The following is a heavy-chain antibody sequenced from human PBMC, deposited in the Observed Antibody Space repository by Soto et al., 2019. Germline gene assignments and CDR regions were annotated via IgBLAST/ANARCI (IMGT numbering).Heavy chain of an antibody. Sequence: EVQLVESGGGLVQPGGSLRLSCAASGFTFSSYDMHWVRQATGKGLEWVSAIGTAGDTYYPGSVKGRFTISRENAKXSLYLQMNSLRAGDTAVYYCARGVHDILTGYGGMDVWGQGTTVTVSS. V-gene: IGHV3-13*04. CDR3: ARGVHDILTGYGGMDV. J-gene: IGHJ6*02. CDR2: IGTAGDT. D-gene: IGHD3-9*01. CDR1: GFTFSSYD.